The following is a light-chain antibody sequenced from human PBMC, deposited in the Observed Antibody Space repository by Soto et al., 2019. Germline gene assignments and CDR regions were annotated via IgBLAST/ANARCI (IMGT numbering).Light chain of an antibody. V-gene: IGKV1-5*03. CDR2: KAS. Sequence: IKLTQSLSTLSAYVGDRVTLTCRASQSISSWLAWYQQKPGKAPKLLIYKASSLESGVPSRFSGSGSGTEFTLTISSLQPDDFATYYCQQYNSYPWTFGQGTKVDIK. CDR3: QQYNSYPWT. J-gene: IGKJ1*01. CDR1: QSISSW.